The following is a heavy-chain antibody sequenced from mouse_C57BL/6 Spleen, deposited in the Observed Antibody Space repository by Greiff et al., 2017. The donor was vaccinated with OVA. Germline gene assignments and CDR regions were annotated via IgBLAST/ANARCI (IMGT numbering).Heavy chain of an antibody. CDR1: GYTFTSYW. J-gene: IGHJ2*01. Sequence: QVQLQQPGAELVMPGASVKLSCKASGYTFTSYWMHWVKQRPGQGLEWIGEIDPSDSYPNYNQKFKGKSTLTVDKSSSTAYMQLSSLTSEDSAVYYCARSDYYGSSYIDYWGKGTTLTVSS. CDR2: IDPSDSYP. D-gene: IGHD1-1*01. V-gene: IGHV1-69*01. CDR3: ARSDYYGSSYIDY.